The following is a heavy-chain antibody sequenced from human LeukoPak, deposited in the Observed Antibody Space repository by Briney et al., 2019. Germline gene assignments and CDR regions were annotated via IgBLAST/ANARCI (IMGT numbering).Heavy chain of an antibody. J-gene: IGHJ4*02. D-gene: IGHD6-19*01. Sequence: ASVKVSCKASGYTFTSYGISWVRQAPGQGLEWMGWISAYNGNTNYAQKLLGRVTMTTDTSTSTAYMELRSLRSDDTAVYYCARDPHRIAVAGTLPFDYWGQGTLVTVSS. CDR3: ARDPHRIAVAGTLPFDY. CDR2: ISAYNGNT. CDR1: GYTFTSYG. V-gene: IGHV1-18*01.